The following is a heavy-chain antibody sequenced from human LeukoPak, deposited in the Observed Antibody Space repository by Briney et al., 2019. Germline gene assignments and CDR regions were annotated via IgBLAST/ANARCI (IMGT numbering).Heavy chain of an antibody. CDR1: GFTFSRYA. CDR3: ARDCGYNYGHPFDY. Sequence: GGSLRLSCAASGFTFSRYAMHWVRQAPGKGLEWVALTWSDGSNKYYADSVKGRFTISRDNSKDTLYLQMNSLRAEDTAVYYCARDCGYNYGHPFDYWGQGTLVTVSS. V-gene: IGHV3-33*08. J-gene: IGHJ4*02. D-gene: IGHD5-18*01. CDR2: TWSDGSNK.